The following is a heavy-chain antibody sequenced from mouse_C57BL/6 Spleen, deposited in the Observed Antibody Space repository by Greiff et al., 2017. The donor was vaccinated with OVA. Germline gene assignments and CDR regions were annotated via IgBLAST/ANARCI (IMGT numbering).Heavy chain of an antibody. V-gene: IGHV1-15*01. Sequence: QVQLKESGAELVRPGASVTLSCKASGYTFTDYEMHWVKQTPVHGLEWIGAIDPETGGTAYNQKFKGKAILTADKSSSPAYMELRSLTSEDSAVYYCTRGDYGSSYPAWFAYWGQGTLVTVSA. CDR2: IDPETGGT. CDR3: TRGDYGSSYPAWFAY. D-gene: IGHD1-1*01. CDR1: GYTFTDYE. J-gene: IGHJ3*01.